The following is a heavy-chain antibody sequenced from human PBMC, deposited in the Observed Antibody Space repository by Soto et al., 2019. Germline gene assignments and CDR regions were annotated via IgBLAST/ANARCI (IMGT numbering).Heavy chain of an antibody. CDR3: AKGVLSFHYGMEV. D-gene: IGHD3-10*01. Sequence: GGSLRLSCATSGFTFNTYPMAWVRQAPGKGLEWVSSISSTAGRTSSYADSVKGRFAISRDFSDNTVYLQMNNLRVDDTAVYFCAKGVLSFHYGMEVWGQGTTVTVSS. J-gene: IGHJ6*02. CDR1: GFTFNTYP. V-gene: IGHV3-23*01. CDR2: ISSTAGRTS.